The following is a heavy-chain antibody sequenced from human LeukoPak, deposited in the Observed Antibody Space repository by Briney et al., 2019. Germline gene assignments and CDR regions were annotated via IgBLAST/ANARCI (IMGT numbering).Heavy chain of an antibody. J-gene: IGHJ4*02. CDR1: GFPFSIYA. CDR3: ATHLVAVGGY. D-gene: IGHD6-19*01. Sequence: GASVSLLCAASGFPFSIYAMSWARHAPGGGREWVSAISGSGGNTFHADCVKGRYTISRDNSKNTLYLQMNSLGDGETAVYYCATHLVAVGGYWGEGT. V-gene: IGHV3-23*01. CDR2: ISGSGGNT.